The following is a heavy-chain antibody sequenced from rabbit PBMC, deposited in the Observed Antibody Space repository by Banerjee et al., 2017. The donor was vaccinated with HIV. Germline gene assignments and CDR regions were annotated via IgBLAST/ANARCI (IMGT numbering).Heavy chain of an antibody. CDR2: IYTGSWGSP. J-gene: IGHJ4*01. Sequence: QSLEESGGDLVKPGASLTLTCTASGFDFSSNAMCWVRQAPGKGLEWIACIYTGSWGSPYYASWAEGRFTISKTSSTTATLQMTSLTAADTATYFCAREGANSAGFSLWGPGTLVTVS. CDR1: GFDFSSNA. CDR3: AREGANSAGFSL. D-gene: IGHD7-1*01. V-gene: IGHV1S40*01.